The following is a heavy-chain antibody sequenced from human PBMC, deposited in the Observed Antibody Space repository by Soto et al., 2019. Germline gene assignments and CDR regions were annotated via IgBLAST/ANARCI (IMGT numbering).Heavy chain of an antibody. CDR3: ARGRTVRNYADDSSDYFYFFDY. V-gene: IGHV4-59*01. CDR1: GDSISTFY. CDR2: VYYTGST. J-gene: IGHJ4*02. Sequence: PSETLSLTCTVSGDSISTFYWGWMRQSPGKELEWIGYVYYTGSTNYNPSLKSRVTISVDRSKNQFSLKLTSANAADTAVYYCARGRTVRNYADDSSDYFYFFDYWGREPRSPSPQ. D-gene: IGHD3-22*01.